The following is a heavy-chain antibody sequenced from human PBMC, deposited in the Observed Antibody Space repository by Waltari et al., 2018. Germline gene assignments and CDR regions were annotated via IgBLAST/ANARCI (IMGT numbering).Heavy chain of an antibody. CDR1: GGTFRGYA. Sequence: QVQLVQSGAEVKKPGSSVKVSCKASGGTFRGYATSWGRQVPVQGLEWMGGIIPIFGTANYAQKFQGRVTITADESTSTAYMELSSLRSEDTAVYYCARGLLDCSSTSCNNYYMDVWGKGTTDTVSS. V-gene: IGHV1-69*01. D-gene: IGHD2-2*01. CDR3: ARGLLDCSSTSCNNYYMDV. CDR2: IIPIFGTA. J-gene: IGHJ6*03.